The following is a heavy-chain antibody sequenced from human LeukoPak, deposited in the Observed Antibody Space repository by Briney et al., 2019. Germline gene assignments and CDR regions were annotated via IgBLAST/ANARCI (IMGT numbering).Heavy chain of an antibody. J-gene: IGHJ4*02. V-gene: IGHV1-2*02. CDR1: GYTFTGYY. CDR2: INPNSGGT. CDR3: ATPERGYSGYDFGS. Sequence: ASVKVSCKASGYTFTGYYMHWVRQAPGQGLKWMGWINPNSGGTNYAQKFQGRVTMTRDTSISTAYMELSRLRSDDTAVYYCATPERGYSGYDFGSWGQGTLVTVSS. D-gene: IGHD5-12*01.